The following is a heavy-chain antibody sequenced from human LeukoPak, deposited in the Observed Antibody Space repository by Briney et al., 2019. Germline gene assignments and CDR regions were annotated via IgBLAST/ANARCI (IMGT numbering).Heavy chain of an antibody. D-gene: IGHD5-18*01. CDR3: ARRGETAMVGDY. Sequence: GRSLRLSCAASGFTFSSYGMHWVRQAPGKGLEWVAVISYDGSNKYYADSVKGRFTISRDNSKNTLYLQMNSLRAEDTAVYYCARRGETAMVGDYWGRGTLVTVSS. V-gene: IGHV3-30*03. CDR2: ISYDGSNK. CDR1: GFTFSSYG. J-gene: IGHJ4*02.